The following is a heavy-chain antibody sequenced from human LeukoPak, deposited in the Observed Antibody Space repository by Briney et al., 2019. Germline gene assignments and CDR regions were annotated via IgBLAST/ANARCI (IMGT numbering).Heavy chain of an antibody. CDR3: ASDRWELSLDP. V-gene: IGHV1-46*01. Sequence: ASVKVSCKASGYTFTSYFMHWVRQAPGQGLEWMGIINPSGGSTSYAQKFQGRVTMTRDTSTSTVYMELSSLRSEDTAVYYCASDRWELSLDPWGQGTLVTVSS. CDR1: GYTFTSYF. J-gene: IGHJ5*02. D-gene: IGHD1-26*01. CDR2: INPSGGST.